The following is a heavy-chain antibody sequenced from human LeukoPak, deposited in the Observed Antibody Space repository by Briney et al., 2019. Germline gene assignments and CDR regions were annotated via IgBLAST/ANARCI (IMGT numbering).Heavy chain of an antibody. J-gene: IGHJ5*02. D-gene: IGHD3-10*02. CDR3: ASAYTYVRLGHH. Sequence: GGSLRLSCALSGLSFSNYWMHWVRQAPGKGLVWVARTNLHGTAVDYADPVKGRFTISRDNSKNMLFLQMNSLRVEDTAVYYCASAYTYVRLGHHWGQGTLVTVSP. CDR1: GLSFSNYW. CDR2: TNLHGTAV. V-gene: IGHV3-74*01.